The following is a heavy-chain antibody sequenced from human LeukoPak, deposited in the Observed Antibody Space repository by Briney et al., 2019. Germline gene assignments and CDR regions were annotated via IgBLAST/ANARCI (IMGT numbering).Heavy chain of an antibody. J-gene: IGHJ3*02. D-gene: IGHD1-1*01. CDR1: GFTFSSYG. V-gene: IGHV3-30*02. CDR3: AKGIFGTTTAFGI. Sequence: GGSLRLSCAASGFTFSSYGMHWVRQAPGKGLEWVAFIRYDGSNKYYADSVKGRFTISRDNSRNTLYLQMNSLRAEDTAVYYCAKGIFGTTTAFGIWGQGTMVTVSS. CDR2: IRYDGSNK.